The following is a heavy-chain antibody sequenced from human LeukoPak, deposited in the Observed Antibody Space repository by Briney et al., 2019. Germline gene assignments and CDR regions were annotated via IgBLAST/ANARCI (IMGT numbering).Heavy chain of an antibody. CDR3: VKGLDYSSSQMDS. Sequence: GGSLRLSCAASGFTFSSTSMSWVRQAPGKGLEWVAVTVGGGDGTYYADSVKGRFTISRDNSRNTVYVQMNSLTPEDTAVYYCVKGLDYSSSQMDSWGQGTLVTVSS. V-gene: IGHV3-23*01. D-gene: IGHD6-6*01. CDR2: TVGGGDGT. CDR1: GFTFSSTS. J-gene: IGHJ4*02.